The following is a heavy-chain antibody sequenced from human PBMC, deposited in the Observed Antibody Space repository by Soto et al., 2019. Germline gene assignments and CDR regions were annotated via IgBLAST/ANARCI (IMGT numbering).Heavy chain of an antibody. CDR2: INPNSGGT. CDR1: GYTFTGYY. CDR3: NGGNSGYYYGMDV. J-gene: IGHJ6*02. Sequence: GASVKVSCKASGYTFTGYYMHWVRQAPGQGLEWMGWINPNSGGTNYAQKFQGWVTMTRDTSISTAYMELSRLRSDDTAVYYCNGGNSGYYYGMDVWGQGTTVTVSS. D-gene: IGHD2-21*02. V-gene: IGHV1-2*04.